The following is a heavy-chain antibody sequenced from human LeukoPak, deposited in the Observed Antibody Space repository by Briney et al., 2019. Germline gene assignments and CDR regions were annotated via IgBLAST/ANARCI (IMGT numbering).Heavy chain of an antibody. V-gene: IGHV3-48*01. J-gene: IGHJ5*02. CDR1: GFTFSAYS. CDR3: ARPQLYGDFDH. D-gene: IGHD4-17*01. Sequence: KAGGSLRLSCAASGFTFSAYSMNWVRQAPRKGLEWISYISSSSTTTYYADSVKGRFTISRDNAKNSLYLQMDSLRAEDTAVHYCARPQLYGDFDHWGQGTLVTVSS. CDR2: ISSSSTTT.